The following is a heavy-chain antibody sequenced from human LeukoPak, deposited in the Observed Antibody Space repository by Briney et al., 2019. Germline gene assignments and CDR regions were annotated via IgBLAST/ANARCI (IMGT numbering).Heavy chain of an antibody. CDR1: GGSISSYY. Sequence: SETLSLTCTVSGGSISSYYWSWIRQPAGKGLEWIGRIYTSGSTNYNPSLKSRVTMSVDTSKNQFSLKLSSVTAADTAVYYCARNPVAPNYYDSSGYLDYWGQGTLVTVSS. CDR2: IYTSGST. V-gene: IGHV4-4*07. CDR3: ARNPVAPNYYDSSGYLDY. D-gene: IGHD3-22*01. J-gene: IGHJ4*02.